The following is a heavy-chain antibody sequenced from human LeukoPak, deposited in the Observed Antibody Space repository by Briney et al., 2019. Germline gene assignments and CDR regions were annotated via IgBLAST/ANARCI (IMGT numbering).Heavy chain of an antibody. Sequence: PGGSLRLSCAASGFTFSSYAMSWVRQAPGKGLEWVSAISGSGGSTYYADSVKGRFTISRDNSKHTLYLQMNSLRAEDTAVYYCAKGTGGLSAAAGTPGYWGQGTLVTVSS. CDR1: GFTFSSYA. CDR3: AKGTGGLSAAAGTPGY. J-gene: IGHJ4*02. D-gene: IGHD6-13*01. CDR2: ISGSGGST. V-gene: IGHV3-23*01.